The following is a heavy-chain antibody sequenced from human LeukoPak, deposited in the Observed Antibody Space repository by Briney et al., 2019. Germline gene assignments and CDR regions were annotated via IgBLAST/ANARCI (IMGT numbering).Heavy chain of an antibody. Sequence: SETLSLTCTVSGGSISISSYYWSWIRQSPGKGPEWIGYVFYSGKTDYSPSLRSRVSMSVDTSKNQFSLKVTSVTAADTAVYYCARDIPAIGVYYYYYYMDVWGKGTTVTVSS. J-gene: IGHJ6*03. V-gene: IGHV4-61*01. CDR1: GGSISISSYY. D-gene: IGHD2-2*01. CDR2: VFYSGKT. CDR3: ARDIPAIGVYYYYYYMDV.